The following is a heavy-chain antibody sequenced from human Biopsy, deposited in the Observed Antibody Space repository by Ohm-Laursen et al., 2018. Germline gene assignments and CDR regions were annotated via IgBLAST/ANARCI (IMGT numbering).Heavy chain of an antibody. Sequence: SLRLSCAASGVTLSGYSMTWVRQAPGKGLEWVSSISASSSYMYYADSVKGRFTVSKENGKNSLYLHMNSLRAEDTGVYYCGSSIHLGYWGRGTLVTVSS. CDR3: GSSIHLGY. J-gene: IGHJ4*02. CDR2: ISASSSYM. V-gene: IGHV3-21*03. D-gene: IGHD6-19*01. CDR1: GVTLSGYS.